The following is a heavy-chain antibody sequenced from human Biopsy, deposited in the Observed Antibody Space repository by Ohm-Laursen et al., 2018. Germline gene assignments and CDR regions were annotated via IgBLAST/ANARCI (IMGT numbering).Heavy chain of an antibody. V-gene: IGHV1-69*13. Sequence: SVKVSCKVPEGTFSNYGVNWVRQAPGQGLEWMGGIIPMFGTANYAQMFQGRVTISADESTSTSYMELSSLTTEDTAIYYCARGPHSGSHSCFDYWGRGTLVTVSS. CDR2: IIPMFGTA. CDR1: EGTFSNYG. CDR3: ARGPHSGSHSCFDY. J-gene: IGHJ4*02. D-gene: IGHD1-26*01.